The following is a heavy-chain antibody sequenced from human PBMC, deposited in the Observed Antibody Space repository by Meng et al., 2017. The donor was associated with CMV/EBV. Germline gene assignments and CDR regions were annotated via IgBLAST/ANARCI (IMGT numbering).Heavy chain of an antibody. J-gene: IGHJ4*02. D-gene: IGHD3-9*01. CDR3: ARKGEYSGYDNYYGSVH. V-gene: IGHV3-30*04. CDR1: GFTFSSYA. CDR2: ISYDGSNK. Sequence: GGSLRLSCAASGFTFSSYAMHWVRQAPGKGLEWVAVISYDGSNKYYADSVKGRFTISGDNSKNTLYLQMNSLRADDTAVYYCARKGEYSGYDNYYGSVHWGQGTSVTVSS.